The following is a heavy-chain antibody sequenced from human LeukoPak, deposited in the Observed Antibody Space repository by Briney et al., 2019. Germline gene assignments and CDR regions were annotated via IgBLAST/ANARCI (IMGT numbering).Heavy chain of an antibody. Sequence: GGSLRLSCAASGFTFSSYTMSWVRQAPGKGLEWVSTITTSDGNTYYADSVKGRFTVSRDNSKNTLFLQMNSLRAEDTAVYYCAKVGVGVVPAARLDPWGQGTLVTVSS. J-gene: IGHJ5*02. CDR3: AKVGVGVVPAARLDP. CDR1: GFTFSSYT. D-gene: IGHD2-2*01. V-gene: IGHV3-23*01. CDR2: ITTSDGNT.